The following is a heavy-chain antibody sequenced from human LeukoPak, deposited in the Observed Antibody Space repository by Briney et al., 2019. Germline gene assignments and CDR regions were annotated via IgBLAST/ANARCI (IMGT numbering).Heavy chain of an antibody. V-gene: IGHV4-30-2*01. J-gene: IGHJ6*03. CDR2: IYHSGST. CDR1: GGSISSGGYS. D-gene: IGHD3-3*01. Sequence: SETLSLTCAVSGGSISSGGYSWSWIRQPPGKGLEWIGYIYHSGSTYYNPSLKSRVTISVDRSKNQFSLKLSSVTAADTAVYYCARGTIFGVVLWHMDVWGKGTMVTVSS. CDR3: ARGTIFGVVLWHMDV.